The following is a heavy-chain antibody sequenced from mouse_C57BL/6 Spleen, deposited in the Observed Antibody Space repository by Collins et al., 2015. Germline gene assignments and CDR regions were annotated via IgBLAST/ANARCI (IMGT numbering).Heavy chain of an antibody. D-gene: IGHD1-1*01. V-gene: IGHV1-50*01. CDR2: IDPSDSYT. CDR1: GYTFTSYW. Sequence: QVQLQQPGAELVKPGASVKLSCKASGYTFTSYWMQWVEQRPGQGLEWIGEIDPSDSYTNYNQKFKGKATLTVDTSSTTAYMQLSSLTSEDSAVYYCASSKIYYYSSSGSYWYFDVWGTGTTVTVSS. CDR3: ASSKIYYYSSSGSYWYFDV. J-gene: IGHJ1*03.